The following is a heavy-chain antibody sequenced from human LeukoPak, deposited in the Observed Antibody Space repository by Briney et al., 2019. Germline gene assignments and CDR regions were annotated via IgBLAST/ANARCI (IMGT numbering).Heavy chain of an antibody. D-gene: IGHD1-26*01. Sequence: PGGSLRLSCAASGFAFSTYATHWVRQAPGKGLEWVAVISYDGSVKYYADSVKGRFTISRDNAKNSLYLQMNSLRAEDTAVYYCARARGSYPDYWGQGTLVTVSS. CDR3: ARARGSYPDY. CDR2: ISYDGSVK. V-gene: IGHV3-30-3*01. CDR1: GFAFSTYA. J-gene: IGHJ4*02.